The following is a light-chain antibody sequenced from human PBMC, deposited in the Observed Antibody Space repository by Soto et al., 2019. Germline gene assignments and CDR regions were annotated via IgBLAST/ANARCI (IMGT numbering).Light chain of an antibody. CDR2: DVI. V-gene: IGLV2-14*03. CDR3: SSYTSSSTLV. CDR1: SSDVGGYNY. J-gene: IGLJ1*01. Sequence: QSVLTQPASVYGSPGQSITISCTGTSSDVGGYNYVSWYQHHPGKAPKLMIYDVINRPSGVSNRFSGSKSGNTASLTISGLQAEDEADYYCSSYTSSSTLVFGTGTKLTVL.